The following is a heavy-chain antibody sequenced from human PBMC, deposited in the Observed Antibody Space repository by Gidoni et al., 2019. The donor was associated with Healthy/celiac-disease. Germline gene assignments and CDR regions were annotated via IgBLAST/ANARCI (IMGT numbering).Heavy chain of an antibody. CDR2: IWYDGSNK. Sequence: QVQLVESGGGVVQPGRSLRLSCAASGFTFSSYGTHWVRQAPGKGLEWVAVIWYDGSNKYYADSVKGRFTISRDNSKNTLYLQMNSLRAEDTAVYYCARGRQVGATTEKGYYFDYWGQGTLVTVSS. CDR3: ARGRQVGATTEKGYYFDY. D-gene: IGHD1-26*01. J-gene: IGHJ4*02. V-gene: IGHV3-33*01. CDR1: GFTFSSYG.